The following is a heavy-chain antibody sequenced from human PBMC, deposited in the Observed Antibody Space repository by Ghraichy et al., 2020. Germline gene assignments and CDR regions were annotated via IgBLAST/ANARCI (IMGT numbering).Heavy chain of an antibody. D-gene: IGHD3-10*01. CDR3: ARDPEFAAFDV. CDR1: GLNFRNSW. J-gene: IGHJ3*01. Sequence: GGSLRLSCVASGLNFRNSWMHWVRQAPGQGLVWVSHINPDGSNTDYADSVKGRFTISRDNAKSTLYLQMNSLRVEDTAMYYCARDPEFAAFDVWGRGTMVTVS. CDR2: INPDGSNT. V-gene: IGHV3-74*01.